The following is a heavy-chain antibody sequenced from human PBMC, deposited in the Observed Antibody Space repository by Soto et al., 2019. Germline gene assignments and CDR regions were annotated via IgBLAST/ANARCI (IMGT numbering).Heavy chain of an antibody. D-gene: IGHD2-15*01. V-gene: IGHV3-23*01. CDR3: AKGGGSCCFDC. CDR1: LFTVSSYA. CDR2: ISGSGGNST. Sequence: GGSLRLSCSASLFTVSSYAMSWFRQAPGKGLEWVSAISGSGGNSTFYGDSVKGRFTISRDNSKNTLYLEMSSLGAEDTAVYYCAKGGGSCCFDCWGQGTLVTVSS. J-gene: IGHJ4*02.